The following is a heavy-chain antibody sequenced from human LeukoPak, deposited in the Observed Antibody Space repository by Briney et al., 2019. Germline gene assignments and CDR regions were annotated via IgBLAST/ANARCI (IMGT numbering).Heavy chain of an antibody. Sequence: PGGSLRLSCATSGFTFSSYDMSWVRQAPGKGLEWVSAISGSGGRTYYADSVKGRFTISRDNSKNTLYLQMNSLRVEDTAVYYCAKRLGYCSSTSCQYYFDYWGQGTLVTVSS. V-gene: IGHV3-23*01. CDR3: AKRLGYCSSTSCQYYFDY. J-gene: IGHJ4*02. CDR2: ISGSGGRT. D-gene: IGHD2-2*01. CDR1: GFTFSSYD.